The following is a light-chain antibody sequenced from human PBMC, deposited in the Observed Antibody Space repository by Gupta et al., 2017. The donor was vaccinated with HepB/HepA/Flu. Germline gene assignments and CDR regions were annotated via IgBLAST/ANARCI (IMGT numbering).Light chain of an antibody. CDR1: SSDVGGYNY. Sequence: QSALTQPASVSGSPGQSITISCTGTSSDVGGYNYVSWYQQHPGKAPKLMIYDVSNRPSGVSNRFSGSKSGNTASLTISELQAEDEADYYSSSYTSSSTYVFGTGTKVTVL. V-gene: IGLV2-14*03. CDR3: SSYTSSSTYV. CDR2: DVS. J-gene: IGLJ1*01.